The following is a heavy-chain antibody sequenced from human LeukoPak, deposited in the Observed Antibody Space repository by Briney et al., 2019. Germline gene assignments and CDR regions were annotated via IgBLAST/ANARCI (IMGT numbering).Heavy chain of an antibody. J-gene: IGHJ4*02. V-gene: IGHV3-7*01. D-gene: IGHD4-17*01. CDR1: GFAFSSYR. CDR2: INQDGSDQ. Sequence: GGSLRLSCAASGFAFSSYRMGWVRQAPGKGLEWVANINQDGSDQYYVDSVKGRFTISRDNAKISLFLQMNSLRAEDTAVYYCARHGAYSFDSWGQGTLVTVSS. CDR3: ARHGAYSFDS.